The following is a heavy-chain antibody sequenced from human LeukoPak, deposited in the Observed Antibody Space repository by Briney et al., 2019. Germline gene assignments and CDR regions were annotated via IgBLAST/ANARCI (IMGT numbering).Heavy chain of an antibody. D-gene: IGHD6-6*01. V-gene: IGHV1-46*01. CDR2: INPRGGST. CDR3: ARAGGSRSPFDY. CDR1: GYTFTDYY. J-gene: IGHJ4*02. Sequence: ASVKVSCKASGYTFTDYYMHWVRQAPGQGLEWMGVINPRGGSTTYAQKFQGRVTMTRDTSTSPFYMVLSSLKSEDTAIYYCARAGGSRSPFDYWGQGTLVTVSS.